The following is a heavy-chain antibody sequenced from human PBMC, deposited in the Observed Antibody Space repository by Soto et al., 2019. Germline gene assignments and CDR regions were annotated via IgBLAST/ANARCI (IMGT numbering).Heavy chain of an antibody. D-gene: IGHD6-13*01. CDR1: GGSISSYY. CDR2: IYYSGST. CDR3: ARDLWIAAAGPWFDP. Sequence: SETLSLTCTVSGGSISSYYWSWIRQPPGKGLEWIGYIYYSGSTNYNPSLKSRVTISVDTSKNQFSLKLSSVTAADTAVYYCARDLWIAAAGPWFDPWGQGTLVTVSS. V-gene: IGHV4-59*01. J-gene: IGHJ5*02.